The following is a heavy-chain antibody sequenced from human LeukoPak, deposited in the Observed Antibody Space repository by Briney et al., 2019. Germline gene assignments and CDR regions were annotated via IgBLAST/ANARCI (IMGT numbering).Heavy chain of an antibody. CDR1: GFSFSSYG. V-gene: IGHV3-30*02. J-gene: IGHJ4*02. CDR2: IRSDGSNK. Sequence: GGSLRLSCAGSGFSFSSYGMHWVRQAPGKGLEWMAFIRSDGSNKYYADSVKGRFTISRDNSKNTLYLQMNSLRAEDTAVYYCAEDRGGYGSGSYYIVPYFDYWGQGTLVTVSS. D-gene: IGHD3-10*01. CDR3: AEDRGGYGSGSYYIVPYFDY.